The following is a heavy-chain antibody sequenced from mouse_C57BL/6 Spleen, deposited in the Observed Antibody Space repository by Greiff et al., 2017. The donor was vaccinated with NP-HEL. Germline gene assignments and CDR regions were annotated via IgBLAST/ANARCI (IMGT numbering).Heavy chain of an antibody. D-gene: IGHD2-4*01. J-gene: IGHJ2*01. CDR2: IYPRSGNT. CDR3: ARGEDIYYDYDGDY. V-gene: IGHV1-81*01. CDR1: GYTFTSYG. Sequence: VKLQESGAELARPGASVKLSCKASGYTFTSYGISWVKQRTGQGLEWIGEIYPRSGNTYYNEKFKGKATLTADKSSSTAYMELRSLTSEDYAVYFCARGEDIYYDYDGDYWGQGTTLTVSS.